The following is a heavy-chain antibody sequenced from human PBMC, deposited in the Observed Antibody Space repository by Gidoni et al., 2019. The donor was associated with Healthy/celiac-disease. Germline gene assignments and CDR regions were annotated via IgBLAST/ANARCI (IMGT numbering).Heavy chain of an antibody. CDR2: IYYSGST. D-gene: IGHD2-21*01. J-gene: IGHJ5*02. CDR3: ARRLLFPPHNWFDP. Sequence: QLQLQESGPGLVKPSETLSLTCTVSGGSISSSSYYWGWIRQPPGKGLEWIGSIYYSGSTYYNPSLKSRVTISVDTSKNQFSLKLSSVTAADTAVYYCARRLLFPPHNWFDPWGQGTLVTVSS. V-gene: IGHV4-39*01. CDR1: GGSISSSSYY.